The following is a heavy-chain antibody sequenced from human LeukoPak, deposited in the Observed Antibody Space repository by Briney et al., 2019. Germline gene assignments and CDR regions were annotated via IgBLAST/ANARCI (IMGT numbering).Heavy chain of an antibody. CDR2: ISNSGRTI. D-gene: IGHD5-18*01. Sequence: GGSLRLSCAASGFTFSSYEMNWVRQAPGKGLEWASYISNSGRTIYYADSVKGRFTISRDNAKNSLYLQMNSLRAEDTAVYYCASVDTALVHFYGMDVWGQGTTVTVSS. CDR3: ASVDTALVHFYGMDV. J-gene: IGHJ6*02. CDR1: GFTFSSYE. V-gene: IGHV3-48*03.